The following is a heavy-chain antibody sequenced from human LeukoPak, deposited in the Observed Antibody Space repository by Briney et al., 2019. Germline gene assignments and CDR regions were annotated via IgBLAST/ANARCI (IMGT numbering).Heavy chain of an antibody. J-gene: IGHJ4*02. CDR1: VFNFDDYG. CDR3: TREAGCKCDSSGYYNPNQNHY. D-gene: IGHD3-22*01. V-gene: IGHV3-20*01. Sequence: PGGCLRLSCAASVFNFDDYGVSSVRQAPGKVLEWVSGINWNGGSTGYADSVKGRFTISRDNAKNSLNLPMNSLRAEDTAIYEYTREAGCKCDSSGYYNPNQNHYWGQGTLVTVSS. CDR2: INWNGGST.